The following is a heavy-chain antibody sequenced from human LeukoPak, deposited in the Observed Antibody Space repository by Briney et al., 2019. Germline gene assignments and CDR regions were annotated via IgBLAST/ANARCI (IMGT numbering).Heavy chain of an antibody. J-gene: IGHJ4*02. CDR3: ARDGSGSYYFDY. V-gene: IGHV4-61*02. CDR2: IYTSGST. D-gene: IGHD6-19*01. Sequence: PSETLSLTCTVSGGSISSGSYYWSWIRQPAGKGLEWIGRIYTSGSTNYNPSLKSRVTISVDTYKNQFSLKLSSVTAADTAVYYCARDGSGSYYFDYWGQGTLVTVSS. CDR1: GGSISSGSYY.